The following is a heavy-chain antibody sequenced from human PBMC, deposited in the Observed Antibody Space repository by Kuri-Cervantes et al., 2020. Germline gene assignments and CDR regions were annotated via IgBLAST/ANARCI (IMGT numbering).Heavy chain of an antibody. J-gene: IGHJ5*02. CDR2: INHRGTT. CDR1: GGSFSNYY. Sequence: SQTLSLTCAVYGGSFSNYYWNWIRQPPGKGLEWIGEINHRGTTNYNPSLKSRVTISIDTSKNQFSLKLSSVTAADTAVYYCARGAYYDILTGYYWPWLSWFDPWGQGTLVTVSS. V-gene: IGHV4-34*01. CDR3: ARGAYYDILTGYYWPWLSWFDP. D-gene: IGHD3-9*01.